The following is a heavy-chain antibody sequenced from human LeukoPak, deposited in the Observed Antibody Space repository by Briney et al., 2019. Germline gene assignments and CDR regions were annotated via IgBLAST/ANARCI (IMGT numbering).Heavy chain of an antibody. CDR3: AREPRYDFWSGYYSPRTDAFDI. V-gene: IGHV4-34*01. J-gene: IGHJ3*02. D-gene: IGHD3-3*01. CDR1: GGSFSGYY. CDR2: INHSGST. Sequence: SETLSLTCAVYGGSFSGYYWSWIRQPPGKGLEWIGEINHSGSTNYNPSLKSRVTISVDTSKNQSSLKLSSVTAADTAVYYCAREPRYDFWSGYYSPRTDAFDIWGQGTMVTVSS.